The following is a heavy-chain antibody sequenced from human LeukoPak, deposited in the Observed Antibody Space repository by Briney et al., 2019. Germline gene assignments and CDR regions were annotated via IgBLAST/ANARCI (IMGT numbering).Heavy chain of an antibody. D-gene: IGHD3-22*01. J-gene: IGHJ4*01. CDR3: ARPRADRTGYYLAY. CDR2: IYYTGTT. V-gene: IGHV4-39*02. Sequence: SETLSLTCTVSGCSIRRSSYYWVWIRQPPGKGLEWIGNIYYTGTTYYNPSLKSLVTISLDTSKNHFSLSLRSATAADTAVYFCARPRADRTGYYLAYWGHGTLVTVSS. CDR1: GCSIRRSSYY.